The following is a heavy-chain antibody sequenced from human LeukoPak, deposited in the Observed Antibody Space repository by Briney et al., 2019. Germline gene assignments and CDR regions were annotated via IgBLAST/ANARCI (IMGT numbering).Heavy chain of an antibody. Sequence: SETLSLTCTVSGGAITSGGYSWNWIRQPPGKGLEWVGCIYDRGPTHYNPSLKSRITISVDRPKNQFFLNVTSVTAADTAVYYCARSRQGSGLLNYWGQGNLVAVSS. V-gene: IGHV4-30-2*01. CDR2: IYDRGPT. J-gene: IGHJ4*02. D-gene: IGHD3-10*01. CDR3: ARSRQGSGLLNY. CDR1: GGAITSGGYS.